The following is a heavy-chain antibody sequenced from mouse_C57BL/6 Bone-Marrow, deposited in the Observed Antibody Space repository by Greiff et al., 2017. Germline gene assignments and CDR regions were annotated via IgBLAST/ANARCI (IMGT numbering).Heavy chain of an antibody. Sequence: VQLQQSGAELARPGASVKLSCKASGYTFTSYGISWVKQRTGQGLEWIGEIYPRSGNTYYNAKFKGKATLTADKSSSTAYMELRSLTSEDSAVYFCAKRRNWAWFAYWGQGTLVTVSA. J-gene: IGHJ3*01. V-gene: IGHV1-81*01. CDR3: AKRRNWAWFAY. CDR1: GYTFTSYG. D-gene: IGHD4-1*01. CDR2: IYPRSGNT.